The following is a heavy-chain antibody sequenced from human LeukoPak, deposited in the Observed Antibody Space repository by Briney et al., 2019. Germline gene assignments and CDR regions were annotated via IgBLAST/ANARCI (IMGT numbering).Heavy chain of an antibody. D-gene: IGHD3-3*01. CDR1: GGSISSYY. J-gene: IGHJ4*02. Sequence: SETLSLTCTVSGGSISSYYWSWIRQPPGKGLEWIGYIYYSGSTNYNPSLKSRVTISVDTSKNQFSLKLSSVAAADTAVCYCARLIPITIFGVATPYYFDYWGQGTLVTVSS. V-gene: IGHV4-59*08. CDR3: ARLIPITIFGVATPYYFDY. CDR2: IYYSGST.